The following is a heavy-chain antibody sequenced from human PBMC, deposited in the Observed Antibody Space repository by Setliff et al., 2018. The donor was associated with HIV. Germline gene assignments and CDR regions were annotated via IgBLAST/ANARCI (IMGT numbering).Heavy chain of an antibody. D-gene: IGHD4-17*01. CDR1: RGSIGRDY. CDR2: IYYTGTT. J-gene: IGHJ3*02. Sequence: SETLSLTCTVSRGSIGRDYCSWYRQHPGKGLEWIGYIYYTGTTKYNPSLRSRVTRSVDTSKNQLCLKLSSLTAADTAVYYWARDRPPSTVDMLGAFDSWGQGTMGTVSS. V-gene: IGHV4-59*01. CDR3: ARDRPPSTVDMLGAFDS.